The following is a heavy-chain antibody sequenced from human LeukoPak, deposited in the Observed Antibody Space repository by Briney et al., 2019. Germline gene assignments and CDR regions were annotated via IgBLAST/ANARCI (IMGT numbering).Heavy chain of an antibody. CDR1: GFTFSSYS. CDR2: ISYDGSNK. Sequence: PGGSLRLSCAASGFTFSSYSMNWVRQAPGKGLEWVAVISYDGSNKYYADSVKGRFTISRDNSKNTLYLQMNSLRAEDTAVYYCAKEAAAAGTSYYYYYMDVWGKGTTVTVSS. V-gene: IGHV3-30*18. J-gene: IGHJ6*03. CDR3: AKEAAAAGTSYYYYYMDV. D-gene: IGHD6-13*01.